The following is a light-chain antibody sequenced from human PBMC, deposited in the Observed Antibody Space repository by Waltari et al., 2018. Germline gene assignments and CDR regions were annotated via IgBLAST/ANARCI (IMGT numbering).Light chain of an antibody. Sequence: QSALTQPASVSGSPGQSITISCTGSDSDVGTYLLVSWFQQHPGRAPKVILYESSKRPSGISERFSGSKSGNTASLTISGLQAEDEAHYYCCSYSHADTLIFGGGTKLTVL. J-gene: IGLJ2*01. CDR1: DSDVGTYLL. V-gene: IGLV2-23*01. CDR2: ESS. CDR3: CSYSHADTLI.